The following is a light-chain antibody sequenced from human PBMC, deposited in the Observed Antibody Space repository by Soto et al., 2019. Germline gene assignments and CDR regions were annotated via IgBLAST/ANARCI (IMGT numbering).Light chain of an antibody. CDR2: AAS. Sequence: DIQMTQSPSSVSASVGDRVTINCRASQDISSWLDWYQQKPGKAPKLLIYAASNLQSGVPSRFSGSVSGTDFTLTISSLQPEDFATYFCQQGYSFAFTFGPGTKV. CDR1: QDISSW. J-gene: IGKJ3*01. CDR3: QQGYSFAFT. V-gene: IGKV1-12*01.